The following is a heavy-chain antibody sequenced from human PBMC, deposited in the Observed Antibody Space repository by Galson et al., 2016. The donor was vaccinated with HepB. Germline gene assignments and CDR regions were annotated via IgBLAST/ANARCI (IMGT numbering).Heavy chain of an antibody. J-gene: IGHJ4*02. CDR1: GFTVSSTY. D-gene: IGHD1-14*01. Sequence: SLRLSCAASGFTVSSTYMTWVRQAPGKGLEWVSVIYPNGYTHYAASMEGRFTISRDNSRNTLSLQMNSLRVTDTALYYCAAGPCSSGPCLNNPDYWGQGTLVTVSS. V-gene: IGHV3-53*01. CDR2: IYPNGYT. CDR3: AAGPCSSGPCLNNPDY.